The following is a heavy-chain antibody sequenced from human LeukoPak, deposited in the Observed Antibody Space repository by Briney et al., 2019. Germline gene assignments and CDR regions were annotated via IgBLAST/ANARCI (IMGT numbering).Heavy chain of an antibody. CDR2: IIPIFGTA. CDR3: ASRGELNWFDP. Sequence: ASVKVSCKASGDTFSSYAITWVRQAPGQGLEWMGGIIPIFGTANYAQKFQGRVTITADESTSTAYMELSSLRSEDTAVYYCASRGELNWFDPWGQGTLVTVSS. CDR1: GDTFSSYA. V-gene: IGHV1-69*13. J-gene: IGHJ5*02. D-gene: IGHD1-26*01.